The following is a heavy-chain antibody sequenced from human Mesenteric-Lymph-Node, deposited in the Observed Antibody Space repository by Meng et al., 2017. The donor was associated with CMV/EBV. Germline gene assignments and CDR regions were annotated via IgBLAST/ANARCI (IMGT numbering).Heavy chain of an antibody. CDR3: ARMNYAFWSGYYPVDY. CDR2: IIPFLVIA. J-gene: IGHJ4*02. Sequence: SVKVSCKASGGSFISYTISWVRQAPGQGLEWMGRIIPFLVIANYAQKFQGRVTITADKSTSTAYMELSSLRCEDTAVYYCARMNYAFWSGYYPVDYWGQGTLVTVSS. D-gene: IGHD3-3*01. V-gene: IGHV1-69*02. CDR1: GGSFISYT.